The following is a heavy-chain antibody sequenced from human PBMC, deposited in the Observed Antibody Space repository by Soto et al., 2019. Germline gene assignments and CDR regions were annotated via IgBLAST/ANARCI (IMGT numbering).Heavy chain of an antibody. D-gene: IGHD2-2*02. J-gene: IGHJ6*02. CDR2: IYYSGST. Sequence: SETLSLTCTVSGGSISSGGYYWSWIRQPPGKGLEWIGYIYYSGSTYYNPSLKSRVTISVDTSKNQFSLKLSSVTAADTAVYYCARVVVVVPAAIVVEVYGMDVWGQGTTVTVSS. CDR1: GGSISSGGYY. CDR3: ARVVVVVPAAIVVEVYGMDV. V-gene: IGHV4-30-4*01.